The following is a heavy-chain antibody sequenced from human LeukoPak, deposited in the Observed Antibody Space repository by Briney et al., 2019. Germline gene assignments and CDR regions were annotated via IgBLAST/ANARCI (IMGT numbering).Heavy chain of an antibody. Sequence: SETLSLTCAVYGGSFSRYYWSWMRQSPGKGLEWIAEIDHRGDTNYNPSVKSRVTISVDTSKNQFSLKVRSLSAADTAVYYCARGATISETGYFDFWGQGTLVTVSS. CDR2: IDHRGDT. J-gene: IGHJ4*03. D-gene: IGHD1-1*01. V-gene: IGHV4-34*01. CDR3: ARGATISETGYFDF. CDR1: GGSFSRYY.